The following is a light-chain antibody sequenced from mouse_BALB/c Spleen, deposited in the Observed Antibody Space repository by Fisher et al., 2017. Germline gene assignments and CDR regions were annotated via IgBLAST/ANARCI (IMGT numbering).Light chain of an antibody. CDR3: QQGSSYPLT. V-gene: IGKV4-61*01. J-gene: IGKJ5*01. CDR2: RTS. CDR1: SSVSY. Sequence: IVLTQTPAIMSASPGEKVTISCSASSSVSYMYWYQQKPGSSPKPWIYRTSNLASGVPARFSGSGSGTSYSLTISRMEAEDAATYYCQQGSSYPLTFGAGTKLELK.